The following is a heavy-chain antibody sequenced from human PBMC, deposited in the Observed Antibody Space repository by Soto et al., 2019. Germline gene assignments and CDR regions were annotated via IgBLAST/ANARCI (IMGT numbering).Heavy chain of an antibody. V-gene: IGHV4-34*01. J-gene: IGHJ4*02. CDR2: ITHSGST. Sequence: SETLSLTXAVYGGSFSGYYWTWIRQPPGKGLEWIGEITHSGSTNYNPSLKSRVTISVDTSKNQFSLNLNSVTAADTAVYYCARSSVRGWSYWGQGTLVTVSS. CDR3: ARSSVRGWSY. D-gene: IGHD3-10*02. CDR1: GGSFSGYY.